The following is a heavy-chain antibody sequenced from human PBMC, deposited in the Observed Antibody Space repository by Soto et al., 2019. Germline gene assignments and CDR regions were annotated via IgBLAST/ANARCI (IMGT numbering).Heavy chain of an antibody. CDR1: GGSISSVGCS. Sequence: SETLSLTCAVSGGSISSVGCSWSWIRQPPGKGLEWIGYMYHSGSTYYNPSLKSRVTMSVDTSKNQFSLKLRSVTAEDTAMYYCARVVVLVPGANLRGPDVSGWFDYWGQGTPVTVSS. D-gene: IGHD2-2*01. V-gene: IGHV4-30-2*01. CDR2: MYHSGST. CDR3: ARVVVLVPGANLRGPDVSGWFDY. J-gene: IGHJ5*01.